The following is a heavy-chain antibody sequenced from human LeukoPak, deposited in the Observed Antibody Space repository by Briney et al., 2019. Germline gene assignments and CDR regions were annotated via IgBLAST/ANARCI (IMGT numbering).Heavy chain of an antibody. CDR3: AGGLHALCRGHMGY. J-gene: IGHJ4*02. D-gene: IGHD2-21*01. Sequence: GGSLRLSCAASGFTVNNNYMTWVRQAPGKGLDWVSVIDSDGNTYYADSVMGRFSISRDNSKNMVFLQMNSLRAEDTAVYYCAGGLHALCRGHMGYWGQGTLVTVSS. CDR2: IDSDGNT. V-gene: IGHV3-53*01. CDR1: GFTVNNNY.